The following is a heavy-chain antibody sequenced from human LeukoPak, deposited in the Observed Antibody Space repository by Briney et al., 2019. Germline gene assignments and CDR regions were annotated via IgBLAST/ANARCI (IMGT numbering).Heavy chain of an antibody. CDR3: ARVRQRSWPLLGRAYNWFDP. J-gene: IGHJ5*02. D-gene: IGHD3-10*01. CDR1: GYTFTGYY. CDR2: INPNSGNT. V-gene: IGHV1-8*02. Sequence: GASVKVSCKASGYTFTGYYMHWVRQAPGQGLEWMGWINPNSGNTGYAQKFQGRVTMTRNTSISTAYMELSSLRSEDTAVYYCARVRQRSWPLLGRAYNWFDPWGQGTLVTVSS.